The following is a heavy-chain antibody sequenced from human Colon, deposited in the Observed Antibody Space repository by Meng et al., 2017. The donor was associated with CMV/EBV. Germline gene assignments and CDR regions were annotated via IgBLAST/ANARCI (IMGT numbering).Heavy chain of an antibody. D-gene: IGHD3-10*01. CDR1: GFTFSRDT. V-gene: IGHV3-30*04. Sequence: GESLKISCAASGFTFSRDTMHWVRQAPGKGLEWVAIISHDGSDSNYADSVKGRFTISRDNSKNTLYLQMNSLRAEDTAVYCCARDGYYGAWGQGTLVTVSS. CDR2: ISHDGSDS. J-gene: IGHJ5*02. CDR3: ARDGYYGA.